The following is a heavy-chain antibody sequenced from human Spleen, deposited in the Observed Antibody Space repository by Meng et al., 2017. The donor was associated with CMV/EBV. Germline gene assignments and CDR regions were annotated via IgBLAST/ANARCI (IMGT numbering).Heavy chain of an antibody. CDR2: INPNSGGT. CDR3: ARDQLSSGWYSGDY. D-gene: IGHD6-19*01. J-gene: IGHJ4*02. CDR1: GYTFTGYY. V-gene: IGHV1-2*02. Sequence: ASVKVSCKASGYTFTGYYMHWVRQAPGQGLEWMGWINPNSGGTNYAQKFQGRVTMTRDTSISTAYMELSRLRSDDTAVYYCARDQLSSGWYSGDYWGQGTLVTVSS.